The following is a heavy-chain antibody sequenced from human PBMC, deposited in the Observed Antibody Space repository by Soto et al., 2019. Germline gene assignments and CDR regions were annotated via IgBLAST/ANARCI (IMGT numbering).Heavy chain of an antibody. J-gene: IGHJ4*02. V-gene: IGHV3-21*01. CDR2: ISSSSNNI. Sequence: GSLRLSCAASGFSLRSYSMNWVRQAPGKGLEWVSSISSSSNNIYYADSVKGRFTISRDNAKNSLFLQVNSLRDEDTAVYFCARDLTTATGAFDYWGQGT. CDR3: ARDLTTATGAFDY. D-gene: IGHD6-13*01. CDR1: GFSLRSYS.